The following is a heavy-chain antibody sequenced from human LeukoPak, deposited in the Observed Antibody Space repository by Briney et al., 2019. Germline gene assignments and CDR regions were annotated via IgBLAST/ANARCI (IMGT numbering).Heavy chain of an antibody. CDR2: ISYDGSNK. D-gene: IGHD2/OR15-2a*01. V-gene: IGHV3-30*03. Sequence: GRSLRLSCAASGFTFSSYGMHWVRQAPGKGLEWVAFISYDGSNKYYAYSVRGRFTISRDKSKNTLDLQMNSLRGEDTAVYYCARDVLRPHYYYMDVWGKGTTVTISS. J-gene: IGHJ6*03. CDR1: GFTFSSYG. CDR3: ARDVLRPHYYYMDV.